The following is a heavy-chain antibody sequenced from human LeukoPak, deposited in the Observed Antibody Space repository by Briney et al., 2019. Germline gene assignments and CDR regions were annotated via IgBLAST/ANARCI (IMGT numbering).Heavy chain of an antibody. J-gene: IGHJ4*02. V-gene: IGHV1-3*02. Sequence: ASVKVSCKAPGYTFTGYYMHWVRQAPGQRLEWMGWTNAGNGNTKYSQEFQGRVTITRDTSASTAYMELSSLRSEDMAVYYCARVVKYRSGPLTDLLPYYFDYWGQGTLVTVSS. CDR3: ARVVKYRSGPLTDLLPYYFDY. CDR2: TNAGNGNT. D-gene: IGHD6-19*01. CDR1: GYTFTGYY.